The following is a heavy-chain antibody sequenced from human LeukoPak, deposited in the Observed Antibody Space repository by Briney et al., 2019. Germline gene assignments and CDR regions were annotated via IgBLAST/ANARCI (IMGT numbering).Heavy chain of an antibody. CDR1: GGSISSYY. CDR3: ARQGYYDSSGYVYFDY. J-gene: IGHJ4*02. V-gene: IGHV4-59*08. Sequence: SETLSLTCTVSGGSISSYYWSWIRQPPGEGLEWIGYIYYSGSTNYNPSLKSRVTISVDTSKNQSSLKLSSVTAADTAVYYCARQGYYDSSGYVYFDYWGQGTLVTVSS. D-gene: IGHD3-22*01. CDR2: IYYSGST.